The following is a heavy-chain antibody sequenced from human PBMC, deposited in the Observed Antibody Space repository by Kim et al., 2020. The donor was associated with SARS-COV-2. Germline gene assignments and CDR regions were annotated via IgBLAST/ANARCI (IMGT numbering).Heavy chain of an antibody. V-gene: IGHV4-31*03. CDR2: IYYSGST. CDR1: GGSISSGGYY. D-gene: IGHD4-4*01. CDR3: ARVGMVWTTVNQDAFDI. J-gene: IGHJ3*02. Sequence: SETLSLTCTVSGGSISSGGYYWSWIRQHPGKGLEWIGYIYYSGSTYYNPSLKSRVTISVDTSKNQFSLKLSSVTAADTAVYYCARVGMVWTTVNQDAFDIWGQGTMVTVSS.